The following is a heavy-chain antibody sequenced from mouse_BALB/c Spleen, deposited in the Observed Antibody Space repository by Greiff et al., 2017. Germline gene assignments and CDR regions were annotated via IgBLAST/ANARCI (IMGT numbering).Heavy chain of an antibody. CDR1: GFTFSSYG. V-gene: IGHV5-6-3*01. CDR2: INSNGGST. D-gene: IGHD2-3*01. CDR3: ARDGYSISYYYAMDY. Sequence: EVKVEESGGGLVQPGGSLKLSCAASGFTFSSYGMSWVRQTPDKRLELVATINSNGGSTYYPDSVKGRFTISRDNAKNTLYLQMSSLKSEDTAMYYCARDGYSISYYYAMDYWGQGTSVTVSS. J-gene: IGHJ4*01.